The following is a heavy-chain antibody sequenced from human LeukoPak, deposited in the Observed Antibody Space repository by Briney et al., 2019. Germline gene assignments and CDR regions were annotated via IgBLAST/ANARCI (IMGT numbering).Heavy chain of an antibody. CDR2: INHSGST. Sequence: SETLSLTCAVYGGSFSGYYWSWIRQPPGKGLEWIGEINHSGSTNYNPPLKSRVTISVDTSKNQFSLKLNSVTAADTALYYCARLKGGSGSYSDYWGQGTLVTVSS. D-gene: IGHD3-10*01. J-gene: IGHJ4*02. CDR1: GGSFSGYY. CDR3: ARLKGGSGSYSDY. V-gene: IGHV4-34*01.